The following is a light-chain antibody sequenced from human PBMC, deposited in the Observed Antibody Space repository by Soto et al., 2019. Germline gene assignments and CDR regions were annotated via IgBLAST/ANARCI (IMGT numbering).Light chain of an antibody. Sequence: EIVLTQSPGTLSLSPGERATLSCRASQSVSSSYLAWYQQKPGQAPRLLIYGASSRATGIPDRFSGSGSGKDFALNISRLEPEDFGVYYYQQYGSSLWTFGQGTKVEIK. J-gene: IGKJ1*01. CDR3: QQYGSSLWT. CDR2: GAS. V-gene: IGKV3-20*01. CDR1: QSVSSSY.